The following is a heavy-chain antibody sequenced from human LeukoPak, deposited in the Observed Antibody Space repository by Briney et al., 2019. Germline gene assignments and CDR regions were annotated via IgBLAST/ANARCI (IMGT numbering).Heavy chain of an antibody. J-gene: IGHJ2*01. V-gene: IGHV1-69*04. Sequence: SVKVSCKASGGTFSSYAISWVRQAPGQGLEWMGRIIPIFGIANYAQKFQGRVTITADKSASTAYMELSSLRSEDTAVYYCAGLRKNGYFDLWGRGTLVTVSS. CDR2: IIPIFGIA. CDR1: GGTFSSYA. CDR3: AGLRKNGYFDL.